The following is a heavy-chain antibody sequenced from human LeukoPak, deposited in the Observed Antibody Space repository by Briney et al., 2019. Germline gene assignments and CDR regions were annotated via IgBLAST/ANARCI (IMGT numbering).Heavy chain of an antibody. D-gene: IGHD6-6*01. Sequence: SETLSLTCAVYGGSFSDYFWTWIRQPPGKGLEWIGEINHSGSTTYSPSLKSRVTMSVDTSNHHFSLNLSSVTAADTAMYYCARGGRYSGSSPLDYWGQGTLVTVSS. CDR2: INHSGST. V-gene: IGHV4-34*01. CDR3: ARGGRYSGSSPLDY. J-gene: IGHJ4*02. CDR1: GGSFSDYF.